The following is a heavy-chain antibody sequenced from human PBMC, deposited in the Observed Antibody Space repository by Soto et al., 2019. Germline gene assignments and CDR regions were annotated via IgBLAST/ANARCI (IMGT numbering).Heavy chain of an antibody. V-gene: IGHV3-48*02. J-gene: IGHJ4*02. CDR1: GFNFSSYS. CDR3: ARGYYYDTPSLFAY. Sequence: GGSLRLSCAASGFNFSSYSMNWVSQATGKGLEWVSYISSSSSTIYYADSVKGRFTISRDNAKNSLYLQMNSLRDEDTAVYYCARGYYYDTPSLFAYWRQGTLVTVSS. CDR2: ISSSSSTI. D-gene: IGHD3-22*01.